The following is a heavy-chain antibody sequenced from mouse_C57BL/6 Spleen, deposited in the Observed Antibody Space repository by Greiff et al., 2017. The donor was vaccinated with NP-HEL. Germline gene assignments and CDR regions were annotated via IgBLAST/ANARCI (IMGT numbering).Heavy chain of an antibody. CDR1: GYTFTDYY. Sequence: EVQLPQSGPELVKPGASVKISCKASGYTFTDYYMNWVKQSHGKSLEWIGDINPNNGGTSYNQKFKGKATLTVDKSSSTAYMEIRSLTSEDSAVYYCDRKWILLFYAMDYWGQGTSVTVSS. V-gene: IGHV1-26*01. J-gene: IGHJ4*01. CDR2: INPNNGGT. CDR3: DRKWILLFYAMDY. D-gene: IGHD1-3*01.